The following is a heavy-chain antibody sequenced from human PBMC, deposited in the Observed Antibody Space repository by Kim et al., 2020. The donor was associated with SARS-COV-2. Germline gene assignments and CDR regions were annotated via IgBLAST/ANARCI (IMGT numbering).Heavy chain of an antibody. D-gene: IGHD6-13*01. V-gene: IGHV4-4*07. CDR1: GGSISSYY. J-gene: IGHJ4*02. CDR2: IYTSGST. CDR3: ARDRIVVLGIAAAGLFDY. Sequence: SETLSLTCTVSGGSISSYYWSWIRQPAGKGLEWIGRIYTSGSTNYNPSLKSRVTMSVDTSKNQFSLKLSSVTAADTAVYYCARDRIVVLGIAAAGLFDYWGQGTLVTVSS.